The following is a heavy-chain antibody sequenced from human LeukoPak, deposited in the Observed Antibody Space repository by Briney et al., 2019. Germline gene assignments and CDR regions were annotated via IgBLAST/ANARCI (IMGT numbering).Heavy chain of an antibody. Sequence: ASVKLSCKASGYTFNSYSINWVRQAPGQGLEWMGSINAYNGNTNYAQKVQGRVTMTTDTSTSTAYMELRSLRSDDTALYYCARDGFWGPSDYWGQGTLVPVSS. CDR3: ARDGFWGPSDY. D-gene: IGHD3-16*01. CDR2: INAYNGNT. J-gene: IGHJ4*02. V-gene: IGHV1-18*01. CDR1: GYTFNSYS.